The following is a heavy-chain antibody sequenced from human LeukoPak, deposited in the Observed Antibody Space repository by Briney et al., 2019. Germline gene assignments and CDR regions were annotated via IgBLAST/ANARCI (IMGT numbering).Heavy chain of an antibody. J-gene: IGHJ3*02. CDR1: GFTFSTYP. CDR2: MSYDGSRE. D-gene: IGHD6-6*01. Sequence: WRSLRLSCTASGFTFSTYPVHWGRQAACNGPERLPAMSYDGSREFYGASVKGQFTVSRENFENTLFLQMNRLRADAAAVYYWARDPGNKYRGPFAIWGQRAMVTVSS. CDR3: ARDPGNKYRGPFAI. V-gene: IGHV3-30*01.